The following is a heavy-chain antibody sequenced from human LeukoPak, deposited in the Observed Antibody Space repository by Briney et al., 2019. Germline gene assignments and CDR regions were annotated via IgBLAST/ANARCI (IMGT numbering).Heavy chain of an antibody. J-gene: IGHJ5*02. V-gene: IGHV4-39*07. D-gene: IGHD6-19*01. CDR2: IYYSGRT. Sequence: SETLSVTCPVCGGSIRSCCYYWVWMPQSRGKELVGSGSIYYSGRTHYTPSLKSRVTISEDTSKKQSSLKLSCVSAAETAVYFCASCSGWTASWFDPWGDGKLVTVSS. CDR1: GGSIRSCCYY. CDR3: ASCSGWTASWFDP.